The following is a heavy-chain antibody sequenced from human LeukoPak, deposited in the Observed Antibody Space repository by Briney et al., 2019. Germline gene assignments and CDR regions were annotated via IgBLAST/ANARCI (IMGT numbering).Heavy chain of an antibody. J-gene: IGHJ5*02. CDR1: GGTFSSYA. Sequence: SVKVSCKASGGTFSSYAISWVRQAPGQGLEWMGRIIPILGIANYAQKFQGRVTITADKSTSTAYMELSSLRSEDTAVYYCASDTDGGYCSGGSCYHWGQGTLVTVSS. CDR2: IIPILGIA. V-gene: IGHV1-69*04. CDR3: ASDTDGGYCSGGSCYH. D-gene: IGHD2-15*01.